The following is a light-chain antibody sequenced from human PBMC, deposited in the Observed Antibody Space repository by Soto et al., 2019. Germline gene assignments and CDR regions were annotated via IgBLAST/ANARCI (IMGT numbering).Light chain of an antibody. V-gene: IGKV3-20*01. CDR1: QSVSSSY. Sequence: EIVLTQSPGTLSLSPGERATLSCRASQSVSSSYLAWYQQKPGQAPRLLIYGASSRATGIPDRFSGSGSGTDFTITISRLEPEDFAVYYCQQYGSSQTFGQGPKVEIK. CDR3: QQYGSSQT. J-gene: IGKJ1*01. CDR2: GAS.